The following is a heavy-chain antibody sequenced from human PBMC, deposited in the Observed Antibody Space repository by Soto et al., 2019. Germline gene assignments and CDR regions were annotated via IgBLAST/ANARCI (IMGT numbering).Heavy chain of an antibody. J-gene: IGHJ6*02. CDR1: GGTFSSYA. D-gene: IGHD5-18*01. CDR2: IIPIFGTA. CDR3: ARGKPEGSYGGPTVDAYYYYGMDV. V-gene: IGHV1-69*01. Sequence: QVQLVQSGAEVKKPGSSVKVSCKASGGTFSSYAISWVRQAPGQGLEWMGGIIPIFGTANYAQKFQGRVTITADESTITAYMELSSLRSEDTAVYYCARGKPEGSYGGPTVDAYYYYGMDVCGQGTTVTVSS.